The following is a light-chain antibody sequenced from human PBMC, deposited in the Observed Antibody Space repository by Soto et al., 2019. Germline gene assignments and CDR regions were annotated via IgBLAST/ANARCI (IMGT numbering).Light chain of an antibody. CDR3: QHRSSWPRT. CDR1: QSGGSS. Sequence: EIVLTQSPATLSLSPGERATLSCRASQSGGSSLAWYQQKPGQAPKLLIYDASNRATGIPARFSGSGSGTDFTLTISSLEPEDFTVYYCQHRSSWPRTFGPGTKVDFK. CDR2: DAS. J-gene: IGKJ3*01. V-gene: IGKV3-11*01.